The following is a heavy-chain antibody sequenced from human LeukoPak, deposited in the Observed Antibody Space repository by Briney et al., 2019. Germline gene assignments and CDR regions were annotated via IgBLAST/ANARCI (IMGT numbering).Heavy chain of an antibody. V-gene: IGHV1-2*02. D-gene: IGHD3-10*01. CDR1: GYTFTGYY. CDR2: INPNSGGT. CDR3: XXDSDDGYGMDV. J-gene: IGHJ6*02. Sequence: ASVKVSCKASGYTFTGYYMHWVRQAPGQGLEWMGWINPNSGGTNYAQKFQGRVTMTRDTSISTAYMELSRLRSDDTAVYYCXXDSDDGYGMDVWGQGTTVTVSS.